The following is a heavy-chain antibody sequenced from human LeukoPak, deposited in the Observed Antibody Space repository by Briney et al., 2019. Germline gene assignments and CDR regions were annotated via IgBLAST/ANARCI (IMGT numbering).Heavy chain of an antibody. J-gene: IGHJ4*02. Sequence: GGSLRLSCAASGFTFSNNWMFWVRQAPGKGLEWVANIKQDGSEKFYVDSVKGRFTISRDNAKNSLYLQMNSLRAEDTAVYYCARGLHFRVYDSSDYYPYWGQGTLVTVSS. CDR2: IKQDGSEK. CDR1: GFTFSNNW. CDR3: ARGLHFRVYDSSDYYPY. V-gene: IGHV3-7*01. D-gene: IGHD3-22*01.